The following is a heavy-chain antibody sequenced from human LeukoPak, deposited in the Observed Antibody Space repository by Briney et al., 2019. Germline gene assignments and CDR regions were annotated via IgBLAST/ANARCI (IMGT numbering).Heavy chain of an antibody. Sequence: GASVKVSCKASGYTFTGYYMHWVRQAPGQGLEWMGWINPHTGGTNYAQKFQGRVTMTRDASISTAYMELSRLRSDDTAVYYCANLAPSSGLDYWGQGTLVTVSS. V-gene: IGHV1-2*02. CDR3: ANLAPSSGLDY. J-gene: IGHJ4*02. CDR1: GYTFTGYY. CDR2: INPHTGGT. D-gene: IGHD6-19*01.